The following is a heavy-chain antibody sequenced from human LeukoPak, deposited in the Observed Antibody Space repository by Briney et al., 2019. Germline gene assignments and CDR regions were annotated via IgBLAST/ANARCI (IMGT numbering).Heavy chain of an antibody. V-gene: IGHV3-30-3*01. J-gene: IGHJ4*02. CDR1: GFTFSSYA. CDR2: ISYDGSNK. Sequence: GGSLRPSCAASGFTFSSYAMSWVRQAPGKGLEWVAVISYDGSNKYYADSVKGRFTISRDNSKNTLYLQMNSLRAEDTAVYYCARDHYPYTDPMGPYYFDYWGQGTLVTVSS. D-gene: IGHD2-2*02. CDR3: ARDHYPYTDPMGPYYFDY.